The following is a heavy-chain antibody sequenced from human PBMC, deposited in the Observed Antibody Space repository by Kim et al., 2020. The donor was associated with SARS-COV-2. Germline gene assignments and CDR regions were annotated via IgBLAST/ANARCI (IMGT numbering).Heavy chain of an antibody. CDR3: ISGVGFLDLDY. CDR2: ITRRIDGETT. CDR1: GFTFSNSS. V-gene: IGHV3-15*01. Sequence: GGSLRLSCAASGFTFSNSSMTWVRQVPGKGLEWVCLITRRIDGETTSYPAPVKGRFIISRDDSKNTLFLQINSLKTGDTSIYYCISGVGFLDLDYWGQGTRVTVSS. D-gene: IGHD3-3*01. J-gene: IGHJ4*02.